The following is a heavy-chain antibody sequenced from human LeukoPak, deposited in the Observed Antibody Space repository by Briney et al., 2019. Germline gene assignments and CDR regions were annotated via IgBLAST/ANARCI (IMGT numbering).Heavy chain of an antibody. J-gene: IGHJ6*02. CDR3: ASVDSSYYYGMDV. D-gene: IGHD5-18*01. V-gene: IGHV4-4*02. CDR2: IYHSGST. Sequence: SGTLSLTCAVSGGSISSSNWWSWVRQPPGKGLEWIGEIYHSGSTNYNPSLKSRVTISVDTSKNQFSLKLSSVTAADTAVYYCASVDSSYYYGMDVWGQGTTVTVSS. CDR1: GGSISSSNW.